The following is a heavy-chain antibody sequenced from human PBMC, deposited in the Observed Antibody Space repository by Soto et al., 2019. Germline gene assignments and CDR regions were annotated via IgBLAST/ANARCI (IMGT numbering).Heavy chain of an antibody. Sequence: SLKVSCKSSGGTFSSYAISWVRQAPGQGLEWMGGIIPIFGTANYAQKFQGRVTITADKSTSTAYMELSSLRSEDTAVYYCARAMGRELPAFDIWGQGTMVTVSS. V-gene: IGHV1-69*06. CDR1: GGTFSSYA. CDR2: IIPIFGTA. CDR3: ARAMGRELPAFDI. J-gene: IGHJ3*02. D-gene: IGHD1-26*01.